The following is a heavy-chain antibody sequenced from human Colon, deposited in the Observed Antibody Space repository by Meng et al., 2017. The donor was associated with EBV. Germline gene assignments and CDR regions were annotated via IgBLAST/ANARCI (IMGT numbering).Heavy chain of an antibody. CDR1: GASVATGRYY. J-gene: IGHJ5*02. CDR3: ARVSGRSFDP. V-gene: IGHV4-61*01. D-gene: IGHD3-10*01. CDR2: IYYIGGT. Sequence: VQLQESGPGLGKPSATLSPTCTVSGASVATGRYYWSWIRQPPGKGLEWIAYIYYIGGTNYNPSLKSRLTISLDTSKNQFSLSLRSVTAADTAVYYCARVSGRSFDPWGQGTLVTVSS.